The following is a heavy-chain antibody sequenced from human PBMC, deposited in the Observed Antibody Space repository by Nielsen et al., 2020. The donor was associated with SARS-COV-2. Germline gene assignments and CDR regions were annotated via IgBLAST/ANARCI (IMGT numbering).Heavy chain of an antibody. CDR1: GFTFTAYW. V-gene: IGHV3-74*01. D-gene: IGHD1-26*01. CDR2: INFDWTGT. CDR3: ARDGVVGSTNTFDV. Sequence: LKISCTASGFTFTAYWMHWVRQAPGKGLTWVSHINFDWTGTSYADSVKGRFTISRDNAKNTVYLQMNSLRAEDTAVYYCARDGVVGSTNTFDVWGQGTVVTVSS. J-gene: IGHJ3*01.